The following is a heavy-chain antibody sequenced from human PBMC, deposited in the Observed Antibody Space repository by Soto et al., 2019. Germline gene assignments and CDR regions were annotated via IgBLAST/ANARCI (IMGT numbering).Heavy chain of an antibody. CDR2: ISYDGSNK. CDR3: ARSGDYGMDV. Sequence: QVQLVESGGGVVQPGRSLRLSCAASGFTFSSYGMHWVRQAPGKGLEWVAVISYDGSNKYYADSVKGRFTISRDNSKYTLYLQMNSLRAEDTAVYYCARSGDYGMDVWGQWTTVTVSS. CDR1: GFTFSSYG. D-gene: IGHD3-10*01. J-gene: IGHJ6*02. V-gene: IGHV3-30*03.